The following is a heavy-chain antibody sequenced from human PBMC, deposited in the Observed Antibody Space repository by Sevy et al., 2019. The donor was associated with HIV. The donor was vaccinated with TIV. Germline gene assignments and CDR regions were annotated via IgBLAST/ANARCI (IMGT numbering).Heavy chain of an antibody. V-gene: IGHV3-23*01. Sequence: GGSLRLSCAASGFTFISYPMAWVRQAPGKGLEWVSTISASGGSTYYADSVKGRFTISRDNSKNMVNLEMNILRADDTALYYCAKEDYSGYDFDYWGQGTVVTVSS. J-gene: IGHJ4*02. CDR2: ISASGGST. CDR3: AKEDYSGYDFDY. CDR1: GFTFISYP. D-gene: IGHD5-12*01.